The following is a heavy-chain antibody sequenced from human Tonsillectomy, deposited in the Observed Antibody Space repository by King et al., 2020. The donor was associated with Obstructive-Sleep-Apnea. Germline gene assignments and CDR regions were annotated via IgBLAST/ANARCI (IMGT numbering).Heavy chain of an antibody. CDR1: GFTFSDYY. J-gene: IGHJ6*02. CDR3: ARGLSCRGGRCDYYYGMDV. V-gene: IGHV3-11*01. Sequence: VQLVESGGGLVKPGGSLRLSCAASGFTFSDYYMAWIRQAPGKGLEWVSYIGGGGSSIYYADSVKGRFTISRDNAKNSLFLQMHSLRAEDTAVYYCARGLSCRGGRCDYYYGMDVWGQGTTVTVSS. CDR2: IGGGGSSI. D-gene: IGHD2-15*01.